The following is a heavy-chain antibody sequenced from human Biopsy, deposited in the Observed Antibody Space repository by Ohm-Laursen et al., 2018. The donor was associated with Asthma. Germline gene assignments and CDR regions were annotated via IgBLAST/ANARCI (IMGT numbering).Heavy chain of an antibody. V-gene: IGHV3-30*03. CDR3: SREEPTSGWYQGSILR. CDR1: GFSFSNFA. D-gene: IGHD6-19*01. CDR2: ISYDGSNK. J-gene: IGHJ4*02. Sequence: SLRLSCAASGFSFSNFAIHWVRQAPGKGLEWVACISYDGSNKYYADSVKGRSTISRDNSKNTLYLQMNSLRAEDTAVYYCSREEPTSGWYQGSILRWGQGTLVTVPS.